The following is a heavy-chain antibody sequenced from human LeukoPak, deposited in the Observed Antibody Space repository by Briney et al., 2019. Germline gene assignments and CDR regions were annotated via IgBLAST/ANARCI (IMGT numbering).Heavy chain of an antibody. Sequence: SETLSLTCGVSGGSIISSSYYWGWIRQPPGKGLEWIASMFYSGNTYYNPSLKSRVTMSVDTTENQFSLKLSSVTAADTAVYYCARRVVGNYDLLSFDYWGQGSLVTVSS. J-gene: IGHJ4*02. CDR1: GGSIISSSYY. D-gene: IGHD2-21*01. CDR3: ARRVVGNYDLLSFDY. CDR2: MFYSGNT. V-gene: IGHV4-39*01.